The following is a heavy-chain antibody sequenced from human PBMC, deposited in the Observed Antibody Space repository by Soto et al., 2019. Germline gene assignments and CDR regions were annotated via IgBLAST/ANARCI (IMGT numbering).Heavy chain of an antibody. CDR2: INAGNGNT. J-gene: IGHJ6*02. CDR1: GCTFTSYA. V-gene: IGHV1-3*01. CDR3: AKILSTVTSYYYGMDA. D-gene: IGHD4-17*01. Sequence: GASVKVSCKASGCTFTSYAMHWVRQAPGQRLEWMGWINAGNGNTKYSQKFQGRVTITRDTSASTAYMDLQMNSLRPEDTAVYYCAKILSTVTSYYYGMDAWGQGTTVTVSS.